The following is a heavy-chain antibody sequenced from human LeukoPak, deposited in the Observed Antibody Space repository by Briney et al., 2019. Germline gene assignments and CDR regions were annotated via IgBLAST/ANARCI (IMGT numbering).Heavy chain of an antibody. CDR2: IYYSGST. D-gene: IGHD3-3*01. CDR1: GGSISSSSYY. V-gene: IGHV4-39*07. Sequence: PSETLSLTCTVSGGSISSSSYYWGWIRQPPGQGLEWIGSIYYSGSTYYNPSLKSRVTISVDTSKNQFSLKLSSVTAADTAVYYCARDMSTIFGVVTIFDYWGQGTLVTVSS. CDR3: ARDMSTIFGVVTIFDY. J-gene: IGHJ4*02.